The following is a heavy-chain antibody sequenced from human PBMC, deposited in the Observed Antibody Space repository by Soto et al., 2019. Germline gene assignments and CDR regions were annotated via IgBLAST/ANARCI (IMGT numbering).Heavy chain of an antibody. CDR3: ARDQPIVVVPAANLEPYYYYGMDV. J-gene: IGHJ6*02. V-gene: IGHV1-69*01. CDR2: IIPIFGTA. CDR1: GGTFSSYA. Sequence: QVQLVQSGAEVKKPGSSVKVSCKASGGTFSSYAISWVRQAPGQGLEWMGGIIPIFGTANYAQKFQGRVTITADESTSTAYMELSSLSSEDTAVYYCARDQPIVVVPAANLEPYYYYGMDVWGQGTTVTVSS. D-gene: IGHD2-2*01.